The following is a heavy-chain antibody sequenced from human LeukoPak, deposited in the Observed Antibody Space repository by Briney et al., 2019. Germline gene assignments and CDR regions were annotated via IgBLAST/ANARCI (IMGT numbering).Heavy chain of an antibody. CDR3: ATSDYGGQWYYFDY. D-gene: IGHD4-23*01. V-gene: IGHV1-8*01. Sequence: GASVTVSCTASGYTFTSYDFNWLRQATGQGPEWMGWMNPNSGATGYAQKFQGRITTTRSASINTAYMELTDLRSEDTAVYYCATSDYGGQWYYFDYWGQGTLVTVSS. CDR1: GYTFTSYD. J-gene: IGHJ4*02. CDR2: MNPNSGAT.